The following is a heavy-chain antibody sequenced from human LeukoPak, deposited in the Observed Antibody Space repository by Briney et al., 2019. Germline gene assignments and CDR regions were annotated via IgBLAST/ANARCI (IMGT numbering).Heavy chain of an antibody. CDR2: IRSKADSYTT. Sequence: GGSLKLPCVASGFTFSGSAMHWVRQASGKGLEGLGRIRSKADSYTTAYAASVKGRFIVSRDDSKNTAYLHMNSLKTEATAVYYCRAAADLNDYWGQGTMVTVSS. D-gene: IGHD6-13*01. CDR1: GFTFSGSA. V-gene: IGHV3-73*01. CDR3: RAAADLNDY. J-gene: IGHJ4*02.